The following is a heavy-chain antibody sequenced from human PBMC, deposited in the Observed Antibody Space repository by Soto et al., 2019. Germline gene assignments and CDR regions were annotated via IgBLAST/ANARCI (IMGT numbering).Heavy chain of an antibody. CDR2: ISDDGDST. D-gene: IGHD2-2*01. Sequence: EVQLLESGGGLVQPGGSLRLSCGASGFTFSDIAMTWARQAPGKGLEGVSSISDDGDSTYYADSVKGRFAVSRDNSKNTLFLHMNSLGAEDTAVYYCAKSLSTAVNYGLDVWGQGTSVTVSS. CDR3: AKSLSTAVNYGLDV. J-gene: IGHJ6*02. V-gene: IGHV3-23*01. CDR1: GFTFSDIA.